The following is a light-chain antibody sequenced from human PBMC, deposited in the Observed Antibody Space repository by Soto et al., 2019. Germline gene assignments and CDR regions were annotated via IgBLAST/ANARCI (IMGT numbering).Light chain of an antibody. J-gene: IGLJ1*01. V-gene: IGLV2-14*03. Sequence: QSVLTQPASVSGSPGQSITISCTGATTDVDGYDYVSWYQQHPGQAPKLMIFDVNNRPSGVSGRFSGSKSGDTASLTISGLQAEDDGDYYCTSYTASAPFYVFGSGTKVTVL. CDR2: DVN. CDR1: TTDVDGYDY. CDR3: TSYTASAPFYV.